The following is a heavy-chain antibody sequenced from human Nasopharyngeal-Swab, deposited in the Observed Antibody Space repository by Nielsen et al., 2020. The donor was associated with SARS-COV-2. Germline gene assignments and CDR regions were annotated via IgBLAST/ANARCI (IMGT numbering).Heavy chain of an antibody. D-gene: IGHD6-19*01. CDR2: IYYSGST. CDR1: GGSISSYY. Sequence: SETLSLTCTVSGGSISSYYWSWIRQPPGKGLEWIGYIYYSGSTNYNPSLKSRVTISVDTSKNQFSLKLGSVTAADTAVYYCARDVGYSSGWYGNYYYYMDVWGKGTTVTVSS. V-gene: IGHV4-59*01. CDR3: ARDVGYSSGWYGNYYYYMDV. J-gene: IGHJ6*03.